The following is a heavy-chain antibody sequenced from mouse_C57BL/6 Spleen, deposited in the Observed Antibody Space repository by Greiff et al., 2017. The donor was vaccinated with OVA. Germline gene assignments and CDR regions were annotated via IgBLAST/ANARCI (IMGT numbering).Heavy chain of an antibody. CDR2: IHPTSGST. J-gene: IGHJ4*01. D-gene: IGHD3-3*01. CDR1: GYTFTSYW. CDR3: ARGQPLYAMGY. Sequence: QVQLQQPGAELVKPGASVKLSCKASGYTFTSYWMHWVKQRPGQGLEWIGMIHPTSGSTNYNEKFKSKATLTVAKSSSTAYMQLSSLTSEDSAVYYCARGQPLYAMGYWGQGTSVTVSS. V-gene: IGHV1-64*01.